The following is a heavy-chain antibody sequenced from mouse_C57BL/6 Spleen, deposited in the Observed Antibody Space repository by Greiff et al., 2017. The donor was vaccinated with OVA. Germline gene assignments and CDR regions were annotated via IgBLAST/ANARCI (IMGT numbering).Heavy chain of an antibody. J-gene: IGHJ2*01. D-gene: IGHD1-1*01. CDR2: IYPGDGDT. CDR1: GYAFSSSW. Sequence: QVQLQQSGPELVKPGASVKISCKASGYAFSSSWMNWVKQRPGKGLEWIGRIYPGDGDTNYNGKFKGKATLTADKSSSTAYMQLSSLTSEDSAVYFCALGGLLRQYYFDYWGQGTTLTVSS. CDR3: ALGGLLRQYYFDY. V-gene: IGHV1-82*01.